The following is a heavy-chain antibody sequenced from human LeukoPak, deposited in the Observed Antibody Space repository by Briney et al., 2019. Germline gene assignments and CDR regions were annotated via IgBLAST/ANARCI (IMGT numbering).Heavy chain of an antibody. CDR1: GGSISSSSYY. D-gene: IGHD3-16*01. CDR2: IYYSGST. Sequence: SETLSLTCTVSGGSISSSSYYWGWIRQPPGKGLEWIGSIYYSGSTYYNPSLKSRVTISVDTSKNQFSLKLSSVTAADPAVYYCARSGGSEIFAYGAQGTLVTVS. J-gene: IGHJ4*02. V-gene: IGHV4-39*01. CDR3: ARSGGSEIFAY.